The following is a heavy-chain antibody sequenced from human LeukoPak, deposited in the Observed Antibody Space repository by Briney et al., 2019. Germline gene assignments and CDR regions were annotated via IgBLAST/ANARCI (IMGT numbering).Heavy chain of an antibody. Sequence: PGGSLRLSCAASGFTFSSYAMSWVRQAPGKGLEWVSTISGSYGSTYYADSVKGRSTISRDNSKDTLYLQLNILRAEDTAVYYCAKGSRSSRPYYFDYWGQGALVTVSS. CDR2: ISGSYGST. V-gene: IGHV3-23*01. D-gene: IGHD2-2*01. CDR1: GFTFSSYA. J-gene: IGHJ4*02. CDR3: AKGSRSSRPYYFDY.